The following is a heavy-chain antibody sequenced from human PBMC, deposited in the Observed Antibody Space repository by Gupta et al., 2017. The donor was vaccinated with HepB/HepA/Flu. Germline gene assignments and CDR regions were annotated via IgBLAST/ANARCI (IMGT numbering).Heavy chain of an antibody. V-gene: IGHV4-34*01. J-gene: IGHJ4*02. D-gene: IGHD3-3*01. CDR3: ARGRGVLRFLEWISYYFDY. CDR2: INHSGST. CDR1: GVFFTGYP. Sequence: QVQLQQWGAGLLKPSETLSLSCTVYGVFFTGYPWSWIRQVPGKGLEWIGEINHSGSTNNNPSLKSRVTISVDTYKNQFSLKLSFVTAADTAVYYWARGRGVLRFLEWISYYFDYWGQGTLVTVSS.